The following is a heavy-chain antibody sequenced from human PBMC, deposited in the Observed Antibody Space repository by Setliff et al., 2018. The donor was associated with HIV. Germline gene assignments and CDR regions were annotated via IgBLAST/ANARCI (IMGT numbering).Heavy chain of an antibody. J-gene: IGHJ5*02. CDR2: INANSGSP. CDR1: GYNFENYA. V-gene: IGHV7-4-1*02. D-gene: IGHD4-17*01. CDR3: ARALYGEYGGDLNRLDP. Sequence: ASVKVSCKTSGYNFENYAINWVRQAPGQGLEWMGWINANSGSPTYAQAFTGRFVFSVDTSVTTAYLQISGLKADDTAVYYCARALYGEYGGDLNRLDPWGQGTLVTVSS.